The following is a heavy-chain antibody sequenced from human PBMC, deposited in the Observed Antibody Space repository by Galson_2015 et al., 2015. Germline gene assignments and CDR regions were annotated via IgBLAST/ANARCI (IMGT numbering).Heavy chain of an antibody. CDR1: GFTFSSYA. V-gene: IGHV3-23*01. CDR2: ISGSGGST. Sequence: SLRLSCAASGFTFSSYAMSWVRQAPGKGLEWVSVISGSGGSTYYADSVKGRFTISRDNSKNTLYLQMNSLRAEDTAVYYCARDINYGAGSYYIPRGMDVWGQGTTVTVSS. J-gene: IGHJ6*02. D-gene: IGHD3-10*01. CDR3: ARDINYGAGSYYIPRGMDV.